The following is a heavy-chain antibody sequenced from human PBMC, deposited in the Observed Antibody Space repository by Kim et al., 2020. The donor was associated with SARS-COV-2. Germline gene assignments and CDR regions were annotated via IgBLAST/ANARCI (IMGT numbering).Heavy chain of an antibody. Sequence: SETLSLTCTVSGGSISSSSYYWGWIRQPPGKGLEWIGSIYYSGSTYYNPSLKSRVTISVDTSKNQFSLKLSSVTAADTAVYYCIGMGFGESNAFDIWGQGTMVTVSS. J-gene: IGHJ3*02. V-gene: IGHV4-39*07. CDR2: IYYSGST. D-gene: IGHD3-10*01. CDR3: IGMGFGESNAFDI. CDR1: GGSISSSSYY.